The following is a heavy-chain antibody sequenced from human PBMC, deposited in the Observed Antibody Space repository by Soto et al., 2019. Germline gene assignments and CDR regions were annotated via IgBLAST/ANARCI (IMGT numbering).Heavy chain of an antibody. CDR2: IWYDGSNK. CDR3: ASQLPMVRGVIIPSFDY. Sequence: QVQLVESGGGVVQPGRSLRLSCAASGFTFSSYGMHWVRQAPGKGLEWVAVIWYDGSNKYYADSVKGRFTISRDNSKNPLYLQMNSLRAEDTAVYYCASQLPMVRGVIIPSFDYWGQGTLVTVSS. D-gene: IGHD3-10*01. V-gene: IGHV3-33*01. CDR1: GFTFSSYG. J-gene: IGHJ4*02.